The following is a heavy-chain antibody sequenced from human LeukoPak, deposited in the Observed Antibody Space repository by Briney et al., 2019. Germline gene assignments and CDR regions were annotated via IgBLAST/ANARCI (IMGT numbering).Heavy chain of an antibody. CDR1: GYTFTSYY. J-gene: IGHJ3*02. CDR3: ARDLRPPLYCSSTSCATNAFDI. Sequence: ASVKVSCKASGYTFTSYYMHWVRQAPGQGLEWMGLINPSGGGTNYAQKFQGRVTITADESTSTAYMELSSLRSEDTAVYYCARDLRPPLYCSSTSCATNAFDIWGQGTMVTVSS. CDR2: INPSGGGT. D-gene: IGHD2-2*01. V-gene: IGHV1-46*01.